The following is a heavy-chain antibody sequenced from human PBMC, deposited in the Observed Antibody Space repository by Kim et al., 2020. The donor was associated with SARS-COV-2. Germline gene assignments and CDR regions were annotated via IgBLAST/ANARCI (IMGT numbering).Heavy chain of an antibody. CDR3: ARPKSGSYYADLDY. CDR1: GFTFSSYA. Sequence: GGSLRLSCAASGFTFSSYAMHWVRQAPGKGLEWVAVISYDGSNKYYADSVKGRFTISRDNSKNTLYLQMNSLRAEDTAVYYCARPKSGSYYADLDYWGQGTLVTFSS. D-gene: IGHD1-26*01. V-gene: IGHV3-30-3*01. CDR2: ISYDGSNK. J-gene: IGHJ4*02.